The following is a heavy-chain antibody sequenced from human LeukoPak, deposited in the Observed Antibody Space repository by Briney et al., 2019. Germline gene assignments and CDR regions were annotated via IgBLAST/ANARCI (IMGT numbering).Heavy chain of an antibody. J-gene: IGHJ4*02. Sequence: SETLSLTCAVSGESIRSSNRWSWVRQPPGKGLEWIGEIYHSGSTNYNPSLKSRVVMSIDRSKNQFSLKLTSVTAADTALYYCAKLRGAAGASYFDSWGQGILVTVSS. V-gene: IGHV4-4*02. CDR2: IYHSGST. CDR1: GESIRSSNR. CDR3: AKLRGAAGASYFDS. D-gene: IGHD6-13*01.